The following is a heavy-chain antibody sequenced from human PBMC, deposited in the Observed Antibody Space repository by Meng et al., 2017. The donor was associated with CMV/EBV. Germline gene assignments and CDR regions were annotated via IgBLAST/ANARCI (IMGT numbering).Heavy chain of an antibody. CDR3: AKVSPLINSYYFDY. Sequence: GGSLRPSCAASGFTFSNYAMSGVRQAPGKGLEWVSTISGSGGSKYYADSVKGRFTISRDISKNTLYLQMNSLRAEDTAVYYCAKVSPLINSYYFDYWGQGTLVTVSS. V-gene: IGHV3-23*01. CDR1: GFTFSNYA. J-gene: IGHJ4*02. D-gene: IGHD4-23*01. CDR2: ISGSGGSK.